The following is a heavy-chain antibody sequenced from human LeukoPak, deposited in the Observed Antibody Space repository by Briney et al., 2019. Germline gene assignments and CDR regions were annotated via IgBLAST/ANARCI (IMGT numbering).Heavy chain of an antibody. CDR2: ISSSSANI. CDR1: GFTFSSYS. CDR3: AREMESSSWYSLDP. D-gene: IGHD6-13*01. Sequence: PGGSLRLSCAASGFTFSSYSMNWVRQAPGKGLEWVSSISSSSANIYYADSMKGRFTISRDNAKNTLYLQMNSLGAEDTAVYYCAREMESSSWYSLDPWGQGTLVTVSS. J-gene: IGHJ5*02. V-gene: IGHV3-21*01.